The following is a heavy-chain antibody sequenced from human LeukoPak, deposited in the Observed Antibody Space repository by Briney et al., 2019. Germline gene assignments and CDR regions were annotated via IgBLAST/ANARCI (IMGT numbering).Heavy chain of an antibody. J-gene: IGHJ6*02. D-gene: IGHD2-2*01. V-gene: IGHV3-23*01. CDR1: GFTFSSYA. CDR3: AREVVVVPDYYYYGLDV. Sequence: GGSLRLSCAASGFTFSSYAMSWVRQAPGKGLEWISTISGSGGGTYYADSVKGRFTISRDNSKNTLYLQMNSLRVEDTAVYYCAREVVVVPDYYYYGLDVWGQGTTVTVSS. CDR2: ISGSGGGT.